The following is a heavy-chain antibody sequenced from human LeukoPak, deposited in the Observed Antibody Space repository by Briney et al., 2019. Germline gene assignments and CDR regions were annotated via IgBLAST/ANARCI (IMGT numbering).Heavy chain of an antibody. D-gene: IGHD2-2*02. CDR1: GFTFSSYS. V-gene: IGHV3-21*01. J-gene: IGHJ4*02. Sequence: GGSLRLSCAASGFTFSSYSMNWVRQAPGKGLEWVSSIRSSSSYIYYADSVKGRFTIFRDNAKNSLYLQMNSLRAEDTAVYYCARVRHSLYDVFDYWGQGTLVTVSS. CDR2: IRSSSSYI. CDR3: ARVRHSLYDVFDY.